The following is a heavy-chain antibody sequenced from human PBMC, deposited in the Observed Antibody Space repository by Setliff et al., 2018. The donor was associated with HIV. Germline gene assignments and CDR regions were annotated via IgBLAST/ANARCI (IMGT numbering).Heavy chain of an antibody. D-gene: IGHD1-26*01. V-gene: IGHV1-69*13. J-gene: IGHJ4*02. CDR2: IIPVFGTT. CDR3: ARDLRGSNFGVSEY. Sequence: SVKVSCKTSRGTFSSYAVSWVRQGPGQGLEWMGGIIPVFGTTKYAQKFQGRVIITADESSTTAYMELSGLRSEDTAMYFCARDLRGSNFGVSEYWGQGTPVTVSS. CDR1: RGTFSSYA.